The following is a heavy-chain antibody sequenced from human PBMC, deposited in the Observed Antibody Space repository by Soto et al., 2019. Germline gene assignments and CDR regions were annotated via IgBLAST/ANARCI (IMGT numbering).Heavy chain of an antibody. J-gene: IGHJ3*02. CDR3: ARGGSNDAFDI. CDR1: GYTFTGYY. D-gene: IGHD1-26*01. Sequence: QVQLVQSGAEVKKPGASVKVSCKASGYTFTGYYMLWVRQAPGQGLEWMGWINPNSGGTTYAQKFQGWVTMTRDTSISTAYMELSRLRSDDTAVYYCARGGSNDAFDIWGQGTMVTVSS. CDR2: INPNSGGT. V-gene: IGHV1-2*04.